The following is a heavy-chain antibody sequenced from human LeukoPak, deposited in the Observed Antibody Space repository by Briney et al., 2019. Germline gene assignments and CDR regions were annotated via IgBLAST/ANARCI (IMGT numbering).Heavy chain of an antibody. CDR1: GYTFTGYY. CDR3: ARVDGGEWYYFDY. Sequence: ASVKVSCKASGYTFTGYYMHWVRQAPGQGLEWMGWSNPNNGGTNYAQKFQGRVTMILDTSISTAYMELSRLRSDDTAIYYCARVDGGEWYYFDYWGQGTLVTVSS. V-gene: IGHV1-2*02. D-gene: IGHD2-8*02. CDR2: SNPNNGGT. J-gene: IGHJ4*02.